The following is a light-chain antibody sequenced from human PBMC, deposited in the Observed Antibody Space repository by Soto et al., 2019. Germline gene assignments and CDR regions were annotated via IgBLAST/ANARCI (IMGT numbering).Light chain of an antibody. CDR2: DAS. J-gene: IGKJ4*01. Sequence: EIVLTQSPATLSLSPGERATLSCRASQRVRSYLAWYQQKPGQAPRLLIYDASTRATGIPARFSGSGSGTDFTLTISSLEPEDFAIYYCQQRSNWPPALTFGGGTKVEIK. V-gene: IGKV3-11*01. CDR1: QRVRSY. CDR3: QQRSNWPPALT.